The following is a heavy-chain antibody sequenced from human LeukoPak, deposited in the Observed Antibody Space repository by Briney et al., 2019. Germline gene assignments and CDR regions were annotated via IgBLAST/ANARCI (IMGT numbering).Heavy chain of an antibody. CDR1: GGSFSGYY. Sequence: SETLSLTCAVYGGSFSGYYWSWIRQPPGKGLEWIGEINHSGSTNYNPSLKSRVTISVDTSKEQFSLKLSSVTAADTAVYYCARLCSSTSCYGGAFDIWGQGTMVTVSS. CDR2: INHSGST. CDR3: ARLCSSTSCYGGAFDI. V-gene: IGHV4-34*01. D-gene: IGHD2-2*01. J-gene: IGHJ3*02.